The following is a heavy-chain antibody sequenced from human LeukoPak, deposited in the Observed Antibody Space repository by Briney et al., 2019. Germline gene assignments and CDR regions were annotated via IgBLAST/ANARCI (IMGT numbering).Heavy chain of an antibody. CDR2: ISGSGGST. CDR1: GFTFSSYA. V-gene: IGHV3-23*01. Sequence: PGGSLRLSCAASGFTFSSYAMSWVRQAPGKGLEWVSAISGSGGSTYYADSVKGRFTISRDNSKNTIYLQLNRMRAEATAVYYCAKVRGYKHSDFWDYWGQGTLVTVSS. J-gene: IGHJ4*02. CDR3: AKVRGYKHSDFWDY. D-gene: IGHD3-3*01.